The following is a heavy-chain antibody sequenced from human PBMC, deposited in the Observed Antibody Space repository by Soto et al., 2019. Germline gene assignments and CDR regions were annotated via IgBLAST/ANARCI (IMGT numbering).Heavy chain of an antibody. D-gene: IGHD3-3*01. CDR2: MYHSGST. CDR3: ARVRDY. CDR1: GGSISGGGYS. J-gene: IGHJ4*02. Sequence: SETLSLTCAVSGGSISGGGYSWSWIRQPPGKSLEWIGYMYHSGSTYYNPSLKSRVTISIDRSKNQFSLKLSSVTAADTAVYYCARVRDYWGQGTLGTVSS. V-gene: IGHV4-30-2*01.